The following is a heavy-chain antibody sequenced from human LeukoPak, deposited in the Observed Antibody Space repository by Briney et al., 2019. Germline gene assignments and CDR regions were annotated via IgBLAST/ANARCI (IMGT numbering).Heavy chain of an antibody. D-gene: IGHD6-6*01. V-gene: IGHV4-59*01. CDR1: GGSISSYY. CDR3: ARVISARPARRYYYYMDV. Sequence: PSETLSLTCTVSGGSISSYYWSWIRQPPGKGLEWIGYIYYSGSTNYNPSLKSRVTISVDTSKNQFSLKLSSVTAADTAVYYCARVISARPARRYYYYMDVWGKGTTVTVSS. J-gene: IGHJ6*03. CDR2: IYYSGST.